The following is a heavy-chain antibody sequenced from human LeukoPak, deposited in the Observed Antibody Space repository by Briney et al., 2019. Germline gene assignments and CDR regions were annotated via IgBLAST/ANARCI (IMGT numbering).Heavy chain of an antibody. D-gene: IGHD3-10*01. J-gene: IGHJ4*02. CDR1: GGSISSGGYY. Sequence: SETLSLTCTVSGGSISSGGYYWSWIRQHPGKGPEWIGYIYYSGSTYYHPSLKSRVTISVDTSKNQFSLKLSSVTAADTAVYYCARGSLWFGELDYWGQGPLVTVPS. CDR2: IYYSGST. CDR3: ARGSLWFGELDY. V-gene: IGHV4-31*03.